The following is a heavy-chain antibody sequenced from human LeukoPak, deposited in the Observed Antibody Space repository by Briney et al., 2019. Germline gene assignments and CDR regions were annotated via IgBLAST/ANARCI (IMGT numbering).Heavy chain of an antibody. CDR3: ARHSGSQGYAFDI. D-gene: IGHD1-26*01. J-gene: IGHJ3*02. V-gene: IGHV3-7*01. CDR2: IKQDGSQK. CDR1: GFTYSSYW. Sequence: PGGSLRLSCVGSGFTYSSYWMSWVRQAPGKGLEWVANIKQDGSQKYYVDPVKGRFTISRDNAKNSLYLQMNSLRAEDTAVYYCARHSGSQGYAFDIRGQGTMVTVSS.